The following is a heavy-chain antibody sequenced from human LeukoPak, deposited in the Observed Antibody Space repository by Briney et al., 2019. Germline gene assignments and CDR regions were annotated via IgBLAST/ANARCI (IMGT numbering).Heavy chain of an antibody. CDR2: IYYSGST. V-gene: IGHV4-59*01. J-gene: IGHJ3*02. CDR3: ARGVRAAGAFDI. CDR1: GGSTSSYY. D-gene: IGHD6-25*01. Sequence: SETLSLTCTVSGGSTSSYYWSWIRQPPGKGLEWIGYIYYSGSTNYNPSLKSRVTISVDTSKNQFSLKLSSVTAADTAVYYCARGVRAAGAFDIWGQGTMVTVSS.